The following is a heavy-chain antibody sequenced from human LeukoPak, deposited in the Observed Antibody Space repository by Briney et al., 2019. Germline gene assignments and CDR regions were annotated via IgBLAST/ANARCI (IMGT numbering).Heavy chain of an antibody. CDR1: GYTFTGYA. J-gene: IGHJ6*02. D-gene: IGHD6-19*01. Sequence: ASVKVSCKASGYTFTGYAMHWVRQAPGQRLEWMGWINAGNGNTKYSQKFQGRVTITRDTSASTAYMELSSLRSEDTAVYYCARDPRNIAVAGTHYYYYGMDVWGQGTTVTVSS. CDR3: ARDPRNIAVAGTHYYYYGMDV. V-gene: IGHV1-3*01. CDR2: INAGNGNT.